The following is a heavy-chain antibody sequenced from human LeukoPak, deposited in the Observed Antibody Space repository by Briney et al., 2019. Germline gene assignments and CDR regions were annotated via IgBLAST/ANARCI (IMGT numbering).Heavy chain of an antibody. D-gene: IGHD2-15*01. CDR2: IYYSGTT. J-gene: IGHJ4*02. V-gene: IGHV4-59*01. CDR3: ARDGGSGGRLFDS. Sequence: PSETPSLTCTVSDVSFSTYYWSWIRQPPGKGLEWIGYIYYSGTTNYNPSLKSRVTISVDTSKNQFSLRLNSVTAADTAVYYCARDGGSGGRLFDSWGQGTLVTVSS. CDR1: DVSFSTYY.